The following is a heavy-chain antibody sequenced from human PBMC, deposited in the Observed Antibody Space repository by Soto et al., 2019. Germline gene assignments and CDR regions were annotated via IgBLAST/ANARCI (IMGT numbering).Heavy chain of an antibody. CDR1: GDNVSSNSAA. CDR2: TYYRSKWYK. J-gene: IGHJ4*02. Sequence: SQTLSLTCAISGDNVSSNSAAWNWIRQSPSRGLEWLGRTYYRSKWYKDYDLSVKSRITINVDTSKNQISLQLTSVTPEDTAVYYWERGAVAAYSRVFDSWGQGXLVTVSS. CDR3: ERGAVAAYSRVFDS. D-gene: IGHD6-19*01. V-gene: IGHV6-1*01.